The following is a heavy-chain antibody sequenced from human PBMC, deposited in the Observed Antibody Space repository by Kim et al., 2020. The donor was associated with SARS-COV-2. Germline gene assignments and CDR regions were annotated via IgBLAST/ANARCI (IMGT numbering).Heavy chain of an antibody. V-gene: IGHV3-11*04. Sequence: GGSLRLSCAASGFTFSDYYMSWIRQAPGKGLEWVSYISSSGSTIYYADSVKGRFTISRDNAKNSLYLQMNSLRAEDTAVYYCARDLGSSSYFYYYYGMDVWGQGTTGTVSS. CDR2: ISSSGSTI. D-gene: IGHD6-13*01. CDR1: GFTFSDYY. CDR3: ARDLGSSSYFYYYYGMDV. J-gene: IGHJ6*02.